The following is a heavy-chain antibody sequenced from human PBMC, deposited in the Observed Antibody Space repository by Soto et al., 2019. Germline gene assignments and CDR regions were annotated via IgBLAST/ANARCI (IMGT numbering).Heavy chain of an antibody. CDR3: ARHSLWGDYYGTDV. CDR1: GLFISSSSYY. J-gene: IGHJ6*02. Sequence: PSETLSLTCTVSGLFISSSSYYWGWVRQPPGKGLEWIGSIYYSGSAYYNPSLKSRVTISVDTSKNQFSLKLTSVPAADTAVYYCARHSLWGDYYGTDVWGQGTTVTVSS. V-gene: IGHV4-39*01. D-gene: IGHD5-18*01. CDR2: IYYSGSA.